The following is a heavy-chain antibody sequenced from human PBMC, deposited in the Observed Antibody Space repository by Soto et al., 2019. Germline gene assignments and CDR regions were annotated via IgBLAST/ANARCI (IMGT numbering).Heavy chain of an antibody. CDR3: AKDWALYYYDSSGYYFDY. CDR1: GFTFSSYA. V-gene: IGHV3-23*01. Sequence: GGSLRLSCAASGFTFSSYAMSWVRQAPGKGLEWVSAISGSGGSTYYADSVKGRFTISRDNSKNTLYLQMNSLRAEDTAVYYCAKDWALYYYDSSGYYFDYWGQGTLVTVSS. D-gene: IGHD3-22*01. J-gene: IGHJ4*02. CDR2: ISGSGGST.